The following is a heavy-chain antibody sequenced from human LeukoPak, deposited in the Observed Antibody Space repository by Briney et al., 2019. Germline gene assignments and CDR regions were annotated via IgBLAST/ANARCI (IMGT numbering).Heavy chain of an antibody. CDR3: TTDVGSGSYFHYYYYMDV. V-gene: IGHV3-15*01. CDR2: IKSKTDGGTT. D-gene: IGHD3-10*01. Sequence: GGSLRLSCEASGFTFSNAWMSWVRQAPGKGLEWVGRIKSKTDGGTTDYAAPVKGRFTISRDDSKNTLYLQMNSLKTEDTAVYYCTTDVGSGSYFHYYYYMDVWGKGTTVTVSS. J-gene: IGHJ6*03. CDR1: GFTFSNAW.